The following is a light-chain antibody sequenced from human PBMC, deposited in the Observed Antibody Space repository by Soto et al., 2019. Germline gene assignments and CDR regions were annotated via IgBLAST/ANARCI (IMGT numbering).Light chain of an antibody. V-gene: IGLV2-14*03. CDR2: DVS. CDR3: SSYTSSSLYV. J-gene: IGLJ1*01. Sequence: QSVPTQPASVSGSPGQSITISCTGTSSDVGGYDYVSWYQHHPGKAPKLMIYDVSNRPSGVSNRFSGSKSGNTASLTISGLQAEDEADYYCSSYTSSSLYVFGTGTKLTVL. CDR1: SSDVGGYDY.